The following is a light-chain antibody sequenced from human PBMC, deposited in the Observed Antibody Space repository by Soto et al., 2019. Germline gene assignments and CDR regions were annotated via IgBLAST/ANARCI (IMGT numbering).Light chain of an antibody. Sequence: QSVLTQPPSASGTPGQRVTISCSGSISNIGSDYVFWYQQLPGTAPKLLIYRNAQRPSGVPDRFSGSKSGTSASLAISGPRSEYEADYYCAEWDDSLSGYVFGTGTKLTVL. J-gene: IGLJ1*01. CDR3: AEWDDSLSGYV. CDR1: ISNIGSDY. V-gene: IGLV1-47*01. CDR2: RNA.